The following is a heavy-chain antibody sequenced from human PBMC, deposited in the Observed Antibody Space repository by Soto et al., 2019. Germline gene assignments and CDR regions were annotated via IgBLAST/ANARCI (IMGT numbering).Heavy chain of an antibody. CDR3: ARGGPVVVVTAALDY. J-gene: IGHJ4*02. V-gene: IGHV1-46*01. CDR1: GDTFTDYY. D-gene: IGHD2-21*02. CDR2: VNPSGGHT. Sequence: QVQLVQSGAEVKKPGASVKVSCKASGDTFTDYYIHWVRQAPGQGLEWMGTVNPSGGHTTYAQHFLGRMTMTRDTSSSTLYMELTSLSSEHTAVYYCARGGPVVVVTAALDYWGQGTLVTVSS.